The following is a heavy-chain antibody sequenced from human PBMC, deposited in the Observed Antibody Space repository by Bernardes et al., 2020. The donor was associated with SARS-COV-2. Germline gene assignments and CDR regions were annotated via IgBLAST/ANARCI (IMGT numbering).Heavy chain of an antibody. CDR1: GYTFTSYD. J-gene: IGHJ4*02. CDR3: ARGEHYDFWSGTYYFDY. Sequence: ASVKVSCKASGYTFTSYDINWVRQATGQGLEWMGWMNPNSGNTGYAQKFQGRVTMTRNTSISTAYMELSSLRSEDTAVYYCARGEHYDFWSGTYYFDYWGQGTLVTVSS. CDR2: MNPNSGNT. D-gene: IGHD3-3*01. V-gene: IGHV1-8*01.